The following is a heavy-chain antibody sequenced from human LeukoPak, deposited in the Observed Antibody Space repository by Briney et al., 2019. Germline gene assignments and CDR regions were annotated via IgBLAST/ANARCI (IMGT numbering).Heavy chain of an antibody. J-gene: IGHJ4*02. CDR3: ARSGSGYLRYYFDY. CDR1: GGSFSSCSYY. V-gene: IGHV4-39*07. CDR2: LYSSGST. D-gene: IGHD5-12*01. Sequence: PSETLSLTCIVSGGSFSSCSYYWGWLRQPPGKGPEWIGSLYSSGSTYYNPSLKSRVTISVDTSKNQFSLKLSSVTAADTAVYYCARSGSGYLRYYFDYWGQGTLVTVSS.